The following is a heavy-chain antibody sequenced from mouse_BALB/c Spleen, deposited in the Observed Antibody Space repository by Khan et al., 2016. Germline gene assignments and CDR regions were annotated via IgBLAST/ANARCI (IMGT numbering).Heavy chain of an antibody. Sequence: QVQLKESGPGLVAPSQSLSITCTVSGFSLTNYGVHWVRQPPGKGLEWLGVIWAGGSTNYNSALMSRLNISKDNSKSQVFLKRNSLQTDDTAIYYCARDGVFYGGSFVEWYFDVGGAGTTVTVSS. J-gene: IGHJ1*01. CDR3: ARDGVFYGGSFVEWYFDV. CDR2: IWAGGST. V-gene: IGHV2-9*02. D-gene: IGHD1-1*01. CDR1: GFSLTNYG.